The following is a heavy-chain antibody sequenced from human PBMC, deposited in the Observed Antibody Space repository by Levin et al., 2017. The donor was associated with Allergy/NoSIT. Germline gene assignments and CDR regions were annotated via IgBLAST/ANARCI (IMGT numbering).Heavy chain of an antibody. V-gene: IGHV3-30*18. CDR1: GFTFSSYG. J-gene: IGHJ1*01. CDR3: AKDGWSQTTLTTTWDIHH. D-gene: IGHD4-17*01. CDR2: ISYGGSNK. Sequence: PGGSLRLSCAASGFTFSSYGMHWVRQAPGKGLEWVALISYGGSNKYYADSVKGRFTISRDNSKNTLYLQMNSLRAEDTAVYYCAKDGWSQTTLTTTWDIHHWGQGTLVTVSS.